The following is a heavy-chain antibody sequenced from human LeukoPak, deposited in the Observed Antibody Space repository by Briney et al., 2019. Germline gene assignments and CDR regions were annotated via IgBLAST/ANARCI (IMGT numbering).Heavy chain of an antibody. CDR3: ATYYYDSSGYLWRAFDI. V-gene: IGHV1-3*01. J-gene: IGHJ3*02. D-gene: IGHD3-22*01. CDR1: GYTFTNYA. Sequence: GASVKVSCKASGYTFTNYAMHWVRQAPGQRLEWMAWINAGNGNTKYSQKFQGRVTITRDTSTDTAYMELSSLRSEDTAVYYCATYYYDSSGYLWRAFDIWGQGTMVTVSS. CDR2: INAGNGNT.